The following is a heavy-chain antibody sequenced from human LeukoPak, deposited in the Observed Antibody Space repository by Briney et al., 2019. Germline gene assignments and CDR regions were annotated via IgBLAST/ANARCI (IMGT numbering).Heavy chain of an antibody. CDR3: AKSGDYLWDY. CDR1: GGSISTNNW. D-gene: IGHD3-16*01. Sequence: PSETLSLTCTVSGGSISTNNWWSWVRQPPGKGLEWIGEIYHTGSTNYSPSLRSRVTMSIDKSNNQFSLNLNSVTAADTAVYYCAKSGDYLWDYWGQGTLVTVSS. CDR2: IYHTGST. V-gene: IGHV4-4*02. J-gene: IGHJ4*02.